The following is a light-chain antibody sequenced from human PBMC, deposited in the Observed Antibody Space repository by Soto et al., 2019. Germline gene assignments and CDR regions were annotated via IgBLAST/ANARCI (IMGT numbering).Light chain of an antibody. CDR2: ENI. CDR1: SSDVGSYNL. CDR3: CSYAGSDNWA. Sequence: QSALTQPASVSGSPGQSITISCTGTSSDVGSYNLVTWYQHHPGKVPKLMIYENIKRPSGVSDRFSGSKSGNTASLTISGLQAEDEADYYCCSYAGSDNWAFGGGTQLTVL. V-gene: IGLV2-23*01. J-gene: IGLJ3*02.